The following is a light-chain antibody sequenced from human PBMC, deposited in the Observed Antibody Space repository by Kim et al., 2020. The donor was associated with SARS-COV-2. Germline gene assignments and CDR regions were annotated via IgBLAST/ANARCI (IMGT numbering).Light chain of an antibody. CDR3: QVWDGSSDHVV. J-gene: IGLJ2*01. V-gene: IGLV3-21*04. Sequence: PERTPRSTGGGKNRGSKNVHWNQRKPGQAPVLVIYYDSDRPSGILGRFSGSNSGNTATLPISRVEAWDEADYYCQVWDGSSDHVVFGGGTQLTVL. CDR2: YDS. CDR1: NRGSKN.